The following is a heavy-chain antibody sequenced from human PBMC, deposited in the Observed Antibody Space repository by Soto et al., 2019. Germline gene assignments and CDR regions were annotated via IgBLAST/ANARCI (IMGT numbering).Heavy chain of an antibody. D-gene: IGHD3-10*01. J-gene: IGHJ4*02. V-gene: IGHV1-69*13. CDR2: IIPIFGTA. Sequence: GASVKVSCKASGGTFSSYAISWVRQAPGQGLEWMGGIIPIFGTANYAQKFQGRVTITADESTSTAYMELSSLRSEDTAVYYFAIPERRLPMFRGFIITDQAFDYWGQGTLVTVSS. CDR1: GGTFSSYA. CDR3: AIPERRLPMFRGFIITDQAFDY.